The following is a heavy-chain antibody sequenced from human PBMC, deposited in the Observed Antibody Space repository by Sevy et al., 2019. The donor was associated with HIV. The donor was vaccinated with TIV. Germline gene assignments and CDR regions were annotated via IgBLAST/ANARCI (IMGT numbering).Heavy chain of an antibody. V-gene: IGHV4-34*01. CDR3: ARGKDVSGTFDI. CDR1: GGSFSGYS. CDR2: ITHSGNT. J-gene: IGHJ3*02. Sequence: SETLSLTCAVYGGSFSGYSWNWIRQSPERGLKWIGEITHSGNTNYISSLKSRVTISKATSNNQFSLKLNSVSAADTAVYYCARGKDVSGTFDIWGQRTGVTVSS.